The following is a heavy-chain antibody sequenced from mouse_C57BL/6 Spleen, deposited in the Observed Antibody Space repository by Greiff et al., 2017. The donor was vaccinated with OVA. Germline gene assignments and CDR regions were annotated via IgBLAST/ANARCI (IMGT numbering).Heavy chain of an antibody. CDR3: ARRDSDYAMDY. V-gene: IGHV5-17*01. J-gene: IGHJ4*01. Sequence: EVHLVESGGGLVKPGGSLKLSCAASGFTFSDYGMHWVRQAPEKGLEWVAYISRGSSTIYYADTVKGRFTIARDNAKNTLILQMTSVRAEDTAMYYCARRDSDYAMDYWGQGTSVTVSS. CDR2: ISRGSSTI. CDR1: GFTFSDYG.